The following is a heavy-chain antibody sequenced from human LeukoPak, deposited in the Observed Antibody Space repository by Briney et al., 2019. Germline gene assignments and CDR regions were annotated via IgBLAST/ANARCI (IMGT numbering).Heavy chain of an antibody. CDR1: GGSITSNTNY. V-gene: IGHV4-39*01. D-gene: IGHD2-2*01. CDR3: ARIDIVVVPAEKPPYGMDV. Sequence: SSETLSLTCTVSGGSITSNTNYWDWIRQPPGRGLEWIGSIYYSGSTYYSPSLKSRVTMSVDTSKNQFSLKLSSVTAADTAVYYCARIDIVVVPAEKPPYGMDVWGQGTTVTVSS. CDR2: IYYSGST. J-gene: IGHJ6*02.